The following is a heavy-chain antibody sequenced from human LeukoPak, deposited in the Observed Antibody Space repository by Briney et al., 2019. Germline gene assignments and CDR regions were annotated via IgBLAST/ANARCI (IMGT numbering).Heavy chain of an antibody. Sequence: ASVKVSCKASGYTFTSYGISWVRQAPGQGLEWMGWISAYNGNTNYAQKFQGRVTITADKSTSTAYMELRSLRSEDTAVYYCARAGGYSYGYLDYWGQGTLVTVSS. CDR2: ISAYNGNT. CDR3: ARAGGYSYGYLDY. V-gene: IGHV1-18*01. CDR1: GYTFTSYG. J-gene: IGHJ4*02. D-gene: IGHD5-18*01.